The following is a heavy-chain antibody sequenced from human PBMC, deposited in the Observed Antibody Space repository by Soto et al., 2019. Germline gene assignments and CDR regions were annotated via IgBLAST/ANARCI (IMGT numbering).Heavy chain of an antibody. CDR2: IDVGSGNA. J-gene: IGHJ6*02. V-gene: IGHV1-58*01. CDR1: GFTFSTSA. D-gene: IGHD3-22*01. Sequence: SVKVSCKTSGFTFSTSAVHWVRQARGHRLQWIGWIDVGSGNANYAQMLQERVTISRDMSTSTAYMELSSPRPEDTAVYYCARVGDYDSSGPDYGMDVWGQGTTVTVSS. CDR3: ARVGDYDSSGPDYGMDV.